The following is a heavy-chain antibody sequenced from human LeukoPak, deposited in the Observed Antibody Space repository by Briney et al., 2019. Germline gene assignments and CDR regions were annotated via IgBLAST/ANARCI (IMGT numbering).Heavy chain of an antibody. CDR2: INPSGGST. V-gene: IGHV1-46*01. J-gene: IGHJ4*02. CDR1: GYTFTSYY. D-gene: IGHD6-13*01. Sequence: ASVTVSCTASGYTFTSYYMHWVRQAPGQGLEWMGIINPSGGSTSYAQKFQGRVTMARDTSTSTVYMELSSLRSEDTAVYYCARDMGSSSWPLQMNFDYWGQGTLVTVSS. CDR3: ARDMGSSSWPLQMNFDY.